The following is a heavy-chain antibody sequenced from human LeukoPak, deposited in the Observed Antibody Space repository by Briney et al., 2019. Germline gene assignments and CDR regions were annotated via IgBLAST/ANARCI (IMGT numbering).Heavy chain of an antibody. CDR3: AKNPNRSGWYQDY. J-gene: IGHJ4*02. D-gene: IGHD6-19*01. CDR2: LSGSGGSA. V-gene: IGHV3-23*01. CDR1: GFTFSTYS. Sequence: PGRSLRLSCTASGFTFSTYSMTWVRQTPEKGLEWVAALSGSGGSAYYADSVNGRFTVSRDNSKNMFYLQMNSLSADDTAVYYCAKNPNRSGWYQDYWGQGTLVTVSS.